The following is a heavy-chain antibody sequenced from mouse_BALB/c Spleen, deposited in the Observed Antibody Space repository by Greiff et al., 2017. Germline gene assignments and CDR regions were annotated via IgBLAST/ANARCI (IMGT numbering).Heavy chain of an antibody. CDR1: GYSFTSYW. Sequence: QVQLQQSGPQLVRPGASVKISCKASGYSFTSYWMHWVKQKPGQGLEWIGMIDPSDSETRLNQKFKDKATLTVDKSSSTSYMQLSSPTSEDSAVYYCAVYDYKKNAMDYWGQGTSVTVSS. CDR2: IDPSDSET. J-gene: IGHJ4*01. D-gene: IGHD2-4*01. CDR3: AVYDYKKNAMDY. V-gene: IGHV1-74*01.